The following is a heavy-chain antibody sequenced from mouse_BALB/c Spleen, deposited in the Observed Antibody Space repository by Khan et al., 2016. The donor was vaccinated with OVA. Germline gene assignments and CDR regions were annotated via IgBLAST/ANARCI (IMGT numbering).Heavy chain of an antibody. Sequence: EVELVESGGGLVKPGGSLKLSCSASGFTFSSYAMSWVRQTPAKRLECVATISTGGHYTFYPDSVKGRFTISRDNAKNTLYLHMSSLMSEDTAMYVCARSLVDYHAMDYWGQGTSGTVSS. J-gene: IGHJ4*01. CDR3: ARSLVDYHAMDY. CDR2: ISTGGHYT. CDR1: GFTFSSYA. V-gene: IGHV5-9-3*01. D-gene: IGHD2-2*01.